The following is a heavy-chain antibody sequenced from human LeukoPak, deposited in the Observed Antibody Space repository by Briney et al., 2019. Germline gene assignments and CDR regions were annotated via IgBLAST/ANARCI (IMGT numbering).Heavy chain of an antibody. CDR2: ISYDGSNK. CDR1: GFTFSSYG. Sequence: GGSLRLSCAASGFTFSSYGMHWVRQAPGKGLEWVAVISYDGSNKYYADSVKGRFTISRDNSKNTLYLQMNSLRDEDTAVYYCAKDPYSGSFEYFQHWGQGTLVTVSS. CDR3: AKDPYSGSFEYFQH. V-gene: IGHV3-30*18. D-gene: IGHD1-26*01. J-gene: IGHJ1*01.